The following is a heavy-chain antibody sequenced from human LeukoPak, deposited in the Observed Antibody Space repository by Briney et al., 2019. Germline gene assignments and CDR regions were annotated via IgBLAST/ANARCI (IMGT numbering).Heavy chain of an antibody. D-gene: IGHD3-10*01. Sequence: PGGSLRLSCEGSGFSFSSYWMTWVRHLPGKGPEWVANIRQDESERYFADSVRGRFTISRDNAKNSLYLQMNSLRAGDTAVYYCARTDITMVRGFDYWGQGTLVTVSS. CDR2: IRQDESER. CDR3: ARTDITMVRGFDY. V-gene: IGHV3-7*01. CDR1: GFSFSSYW. J-gene: IGHJ4*02.